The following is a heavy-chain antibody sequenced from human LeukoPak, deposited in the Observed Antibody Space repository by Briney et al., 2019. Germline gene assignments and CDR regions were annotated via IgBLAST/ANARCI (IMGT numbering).Heavy chain of an antibody. Sequence: PGGSLRFSCAASGFIFSSYWMHWVRQAPGKGLGWVSRINSDGSSTSYADSVRGRFTISRDNAKSTLYLQMNSLRAEDTAAYYCARRVVVPAAPYYFDYWGQGTLVTVSS. V-gene: IGHV3-74*01. CDR2: INSDGSST. D-gene: IGHD2-2*01. CDR1: GFIFSSYW. J-gene: IGHJ4*02. CDR3: ARRVVVPAAPYYFDY.